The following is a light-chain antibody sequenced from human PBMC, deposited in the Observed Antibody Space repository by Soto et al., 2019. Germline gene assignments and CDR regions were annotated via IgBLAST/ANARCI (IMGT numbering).Light chain of an antibody. V-gene: IGLV2-11*01. J-gene: IGLJ3*02. CDR1: TRDVGAYNL. Sequence: QSALTQPRSVSGSPGQSITLSCDGSTRDVGAYNLVSWYQQHPGEAPKLMIYDVIKRPSGVPYRFSGSKSGNTASLTISGRQADDEADYYCCSYAGNFIWVFGGGTKVTVL. CDR3: CSYAGNFIWV. CDR2: DVI.